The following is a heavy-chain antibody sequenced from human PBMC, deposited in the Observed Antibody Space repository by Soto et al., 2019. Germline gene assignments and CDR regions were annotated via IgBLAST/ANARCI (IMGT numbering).Heavy chain of an antibody. CDR2: IYHTGTT. J-gene: IGHJ5*02. V-gene: IGHV4-4*02. CDR1: GGSISTSNW. Sequence: QVQLQESGPGLVKPSETLSLTCAVSGGSISTSNWWSWVRQPPEKGLDWIGEIYHTGTTNYNPSFKSRVTIPVDPSKNHLSLKLSSVTAADTAVYYCARGIRTWGEYVHNSFDPWGQGTLVTVSS. CDR3: ARGIRTWGEYVHNSFDP. D-gene: IGHD3-16*01.